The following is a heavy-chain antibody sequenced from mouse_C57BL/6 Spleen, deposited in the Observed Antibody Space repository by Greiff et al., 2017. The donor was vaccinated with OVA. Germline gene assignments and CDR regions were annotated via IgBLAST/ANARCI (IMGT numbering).Heavy chain of an antibody. CDR2: ISYDGSN. CDR3: ARGKFDGYYDYFDY. CDR1: GYSITSGYY. Sequence: ESGPGLVKPSQSLSLTCSVTGYSITSGYYWNWILQFPGNNLEWMGYISYDGSNNYNPSLKNRISITRDTSKNQFFLKLNSVTTEDTATYYCARGKFDGYYDYFDYWGQGTTLTVSS. J-gene: IGHJ2*01. D-gene: IGHD2-3*01. V-gene: IGHV3-6*01.